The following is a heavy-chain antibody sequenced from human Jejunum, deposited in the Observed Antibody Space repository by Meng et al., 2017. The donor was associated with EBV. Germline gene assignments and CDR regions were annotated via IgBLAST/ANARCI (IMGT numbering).Heavy chain of an antibody. CDR3: ARAGGDYEDY. V-gene: IGHV1-69*15. D-gene: IGHD4-17*01. J-gene: IGHJ4*02. CDR1: GDRFGTYS. Sequence: QEQLVQPGYNVKSAGAPVKCSCKASGDRFGTYSVSWVRQAPGQGLEWMGNTVPIFGTTSYAQKFQGRVTITADESTRTAFMELRNLRSEDSAMYYCARAGGDYEDYWGQGTLVTVSS. CDR2: TVPIFGTT.